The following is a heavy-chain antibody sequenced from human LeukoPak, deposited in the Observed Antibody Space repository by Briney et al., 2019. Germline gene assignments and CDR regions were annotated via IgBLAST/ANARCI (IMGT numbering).Heavy chain of an antibody. CDR2: IYDSGST. D-gene: IGHD3-22*01. CDR1: GDSISSYY. J-gene: IGHJ4*02. CDR3: ARQSISGSSLSYFDY. Sequence: PSETLSLTCADPGDSISSYYWSWIRQPPGKGLEWMGNIYDSGSTNYNPSLKSRVTISVDTSKNQCSLKLSSVTAADTAVYYCARQSISGSSLSYFDYWGQGTLVNVSS. V-gene: IGHV4-59*01.